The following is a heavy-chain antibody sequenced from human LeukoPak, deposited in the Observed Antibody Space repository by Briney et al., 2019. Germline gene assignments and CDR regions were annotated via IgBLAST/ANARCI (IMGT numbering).Heavy chain of an antibody. V-gene: IGHV3-53*01. Sequence: GGSLRLSCAASGFTVSSNYMSWVRQAPGKGLEWVSVIYSGGSAYYADSVKGRFSISRDNSKNTLYLQMDSLRGEDTAVYYCAKDFRIGYSAHFDYWGQGALVTVSS. D-gene: IGHD2-21*01. CDR1: GFTVSSNY. J-gene: IGHJ4*02. CDR3: AKDFRIGYSAHFDY. CDR2: IYSGGSA.